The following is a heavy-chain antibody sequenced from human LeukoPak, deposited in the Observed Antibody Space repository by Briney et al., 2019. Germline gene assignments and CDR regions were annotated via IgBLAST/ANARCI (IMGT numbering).Heavy chain of an antibody. CDR3: ARDTILRWDAFDI. CDR1: GGSISSYY. Sequence: KPSETLSLTCTVSGGSISSYYWSWIRQPPGKGLEWIGYIYYSGSTNYNPSLKSRVTISVDTSKNQFSLKLSSVTAADTAVSYCARDTILRWDAFDIWGQGTMVTVSS. D-gene: IGHD4-23*01. CDR2: IYYSGST. J-gene: IGHJ3*02. V-gene: IGHV4-59*12.